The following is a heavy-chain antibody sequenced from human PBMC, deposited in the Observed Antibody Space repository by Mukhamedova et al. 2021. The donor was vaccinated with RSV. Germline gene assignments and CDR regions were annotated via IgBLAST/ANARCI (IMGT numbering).Heavy chain of an antibody. CDR2: STWGSTI. CDR3: ARDRLYSPLWWYYGMDV. V-gene: IGHV3-11*01. D-gene: IGHD2-21*01. J-gene: IGHJ6*02. Sequence: STWGSTIYYADSVKGRFTISGDNAKNSLYLQMNSLRAEDTAVYYCARDRLYSPLWWYYGMDVWGQGTTVTVSS.